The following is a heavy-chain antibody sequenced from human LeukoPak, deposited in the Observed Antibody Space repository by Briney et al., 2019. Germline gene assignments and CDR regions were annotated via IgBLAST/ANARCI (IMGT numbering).Heavy chain of an antibody. V-gene: IGHV3-23*01. CDR3: AKDEYYGGDSCYSLPNNWFDP. D-gene: IGHD2-15*01. Sequence: PGGSLRLSCAASGFTFSSYGMSWVRQAPGKGLEWVSTISGTGDITYYADSVKGRFTISRDNSKNTLSLQMNSLRAEDTAVYYCAKDEYYGGDSCYSLPNNWFDPWGQGTLVTVSS. CDR2: ISGTGDIT. J-gene: IGHJ5*02. CDR1: GFTFSSYG.